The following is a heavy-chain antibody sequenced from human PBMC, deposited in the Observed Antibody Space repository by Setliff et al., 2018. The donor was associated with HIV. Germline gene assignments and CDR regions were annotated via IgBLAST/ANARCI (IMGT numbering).Heavy chain of an antibody. CDR2: IIPILVVT. V-gene: IGHV1-69*10. J-gene: IGHJ4*02. CDR1: GGTFSNYA. Sequence: GASVKVSCKASGGTFSNYAISWVRQVPGQGLEWMGGIIPILVVTNYAQKFQGRVTITADKSTSTAYMELSSLRSEDTAVYYCARVDHFCSDSTCYGVGIDYWGQGTLVTVSS. CDR3: ARVDHFCSDSTCYGVGIDY. D-gene: IGHD2-2*01.